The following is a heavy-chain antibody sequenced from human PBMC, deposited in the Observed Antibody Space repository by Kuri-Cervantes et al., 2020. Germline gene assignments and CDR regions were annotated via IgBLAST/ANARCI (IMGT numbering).Heavy chain of an antibody. V-gene: IGHV4-30-4*01. CDR1: GGSISSGDYY. J-gene: IGHJ4*02. D-gene: IGHD5-18*01. CDR2: IYYSGST. CDR3: ARGPWIQLWLLFDY. Sequence: SETLSLTCTVSGGSISSGDYYWSWIRQPPGKGLEWIGYIYYSGSTYYNPSPKSRVTISVDTSKNQFSLKLSSVTAADTAVYYCARGPWIQLWLLFDYWGQGTLVTVSS.